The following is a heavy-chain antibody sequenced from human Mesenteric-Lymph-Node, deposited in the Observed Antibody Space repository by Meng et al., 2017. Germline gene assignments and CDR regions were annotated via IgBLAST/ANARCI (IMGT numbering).Heavy chain of an antibody. D-gene: IGHD3-22*01. CDR2: IYWDDDK. J-gene: IGHJ2*01. CDR1: GFSLSTSGVG. Sequence: SGPTLVKPTQTLTLTCTFSGFSLSTSGVGVGWIRHPPGKALEWLALIYWDDDKRYSPSLKSRLTITKDTSKSQVVLTMTNMDPVDTATYYCAHTLPSYDSSGYLDHSGYFDLWGRGTLVTVSS. V-gene: IGHV2-5*02. CDR3: AHTLPSYDSSGYLDHSGYFDL.